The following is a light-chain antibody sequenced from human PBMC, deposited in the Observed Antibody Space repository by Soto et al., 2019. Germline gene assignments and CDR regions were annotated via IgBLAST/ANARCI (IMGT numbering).Light chain of an antibody. J-gene: IGLJ1*01. CDR3: QSYDDSLSGSGV. V-gene: IGLV1-40*01. CDR2: SFN. CDR1: RSNIGAGYD. Sequence: QSVLTQPPSVSGAPGQTVTISCTGSRSNIGAGYDIHWYQFLPGTAPKLLLYSFNKRPSGIPDRFSGSKSGTSASLAITGLQPEDEADYYCQSYDDSLSGSGVFVTGRKVTVL.